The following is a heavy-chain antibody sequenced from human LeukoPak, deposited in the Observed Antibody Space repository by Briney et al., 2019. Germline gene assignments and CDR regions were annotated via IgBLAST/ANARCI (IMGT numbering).Heavy chain of an antibody. V-gene: IGHV5-51*01. CDR3: ARRPYYYDSSGYYFED. J-gene: IGHJ4*02. CDR1: GYSFTRYW. D-gene: IGHD3-22*01. Sequence: GESLKISCKDSGYSFTRYWIGWVRQMPGKGLEWMGIIYPGDSDTRYSPSFQGQVTISADKSISTAYLQWSSLKASDTAMYYCARRPYYYDSSGYYFEDWGQGTLVTVSS. CDR2: IYPGDSDT.